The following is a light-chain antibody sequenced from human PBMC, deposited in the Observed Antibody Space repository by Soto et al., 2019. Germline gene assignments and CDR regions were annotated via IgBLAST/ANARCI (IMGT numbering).Light chain of an antibody. CDR1: QSVLYSSNNKNY. CDR3: QQYYRPWT. V-gene: IGKV4-1*01. J-gene: IGKJ1*01. Sequence: DIVMTQSPDSLAVSLGERATINCKSSQSVLYSSNNKNYLAWYQQKPGQPPKLLIYWASTRESGVPDRFSGRGSGTYSTPTSSSLQAEDVAVYYCQQYYRPWTFGQGTKVEIK. CDR2: WAS.